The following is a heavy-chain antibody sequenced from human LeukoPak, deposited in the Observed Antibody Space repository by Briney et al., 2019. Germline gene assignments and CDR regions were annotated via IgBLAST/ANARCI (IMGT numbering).Heavy chain of an antibody. CDR3: ARVATDPYGSGSYYYYYGMDV. CDR1: GGSISSGDYY. CDR2: IYYSGST. V-gene: IGHV4-30-4*08. Sequence: SETLSLTCTVSGGSISSGDYYWSWIRQPPGKGLEWIGYIYYSGSTYYNPSLKSRVTISVDTSKNQFSLKLSSVTAADTAVYYCARVATDPYGSGSYYYYYGMDVWGQGTTVTVSS. D-gene: IGHD3-10*01. J-gene: IGHJ6*02.